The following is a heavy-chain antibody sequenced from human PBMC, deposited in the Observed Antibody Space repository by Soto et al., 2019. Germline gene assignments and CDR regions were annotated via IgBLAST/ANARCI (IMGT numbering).Heavy chain of an antibody. CDR2: FCAVTGST. J-gene: IGHJ4*02. CDR1: GFTFSSSA. Sequence: WGSLRLSWSASGFTFSSSAMSWVLQAPGKGLEWVSGFCAVTGSTKYADFVKGRFTISRDNSMNTLNLQMNSLGAEDTAVYYCAKSASAAAGTGPFDYWGQGTLVTVSS. D-gene: IGHD6-13*01. V-gene: IGHV3-23*01. CDR3: AKSASAAAGTGPFDY.